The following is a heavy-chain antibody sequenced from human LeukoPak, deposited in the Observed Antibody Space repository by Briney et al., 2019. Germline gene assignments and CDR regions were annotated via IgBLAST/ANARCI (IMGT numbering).Heavy chain of an antibody. V-gene: IGHV3-48*02. Sequence: GGSLRLSCAAPGFTFNSYSMNWVRQAPGKGLEWISYIDASGNTMHYADSVKGRFTISRDNARNSLYLQMESLRDEDTAAYYCARVEFDFWGGLPGAPKFDLWGQGALVTVSS. CDR1: GFTFNSYS. CDR3: ARVEFDFWGGLPGAPKFDL. CDR2: IDASGNTM. D-gene: IGHD3-3*01. J-gene: IGHJ5*02.